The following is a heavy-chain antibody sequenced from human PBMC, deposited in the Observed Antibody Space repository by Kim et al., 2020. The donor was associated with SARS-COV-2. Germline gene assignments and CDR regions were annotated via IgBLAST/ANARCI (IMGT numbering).Heavy chain of an antibody. Sequence: SETLSLTCTVSGGSISSSSYYWGWIRQPPGKGLEWIGSIYYSGSTYYNPSLKSRVTISVDTSKNQFSLKLSSVTAADTAVYYCARRGGRGTQWLVLNWGQGTLVTVSS. CDR1: GGSISSSSYY. J-gene: IGHJ4*02. CDR2: IYYSGST. V-gene: IGHV4-39*01. CDR3: ARRGGRGTQWLVLN. D-gene: IGHD6-19*01.